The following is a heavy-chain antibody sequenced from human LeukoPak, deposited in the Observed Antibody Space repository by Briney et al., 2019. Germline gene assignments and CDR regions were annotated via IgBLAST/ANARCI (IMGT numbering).Heavy chain of an antibody. Sequence: GASVKVSCKASGYTFTSYAMHWVRQAPGQGLEWMGWISAYNGNTNYAQKLQGRVTMTTDTSTSTAYMELRSLRSDDTAVYYCARDDGSYLFDYWGQGTLVTVSS. CDR3: ARDDGSYLFDY. J-gene: IGHJ4*02. D-gene: IGHD1-26*01. CDR1: GYTFTSYA. CDR2: ISAYNGNT. V-gene: IGHV1-18*01.